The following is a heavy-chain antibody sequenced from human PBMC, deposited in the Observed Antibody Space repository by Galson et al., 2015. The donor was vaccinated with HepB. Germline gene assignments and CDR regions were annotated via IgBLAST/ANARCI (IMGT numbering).Heavy chain of an antibody. CDR1: GFTFSSYG. Sequence: LRLSCAASGFTFSSYGMHWVRQAPGKGLEWVAVIWYDGSNKYYADSVKGRFTISRDNSKNTLYLQMNSLRAEDTAVYYCARDSDSGSYSLLDYWGQGTLVTVSS. CDR2: IWYDGSNK. CDR3: ARDSDSGSYSLLDY. J-gene: IGHJ4*02. D-gene: IGHD1-26*01. V-gene: IGHV3-33*01.